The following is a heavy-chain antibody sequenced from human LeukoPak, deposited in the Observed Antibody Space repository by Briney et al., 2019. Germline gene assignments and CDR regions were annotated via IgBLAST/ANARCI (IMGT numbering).Heavy chain of an antibody. D-gene: IGHD3-3*01. CDR2: IKQDGSGK. CDR1: GFTFSSYW. V-gene: IGHV3-7*01. J-gene: IGHJ4*02. Sequence: GGSLRLSCAASGFTFSSYWISWVRQAPGKGLEWVANIKQDGSGKYYVDSVKGRFTISRDNAKNSLYLQMNSLRAEDTAVYYCARIYDFWSGPETYFDYWGQGTLVTVSS. CDR3: ARIYDFWSGPETYFDY.